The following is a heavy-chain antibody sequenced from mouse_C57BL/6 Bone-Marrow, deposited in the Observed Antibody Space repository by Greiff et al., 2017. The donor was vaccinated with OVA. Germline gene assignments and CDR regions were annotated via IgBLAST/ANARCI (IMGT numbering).Heavy chain of an antibody. J-gene: IGHJ1*03. CDR1: GYTFTDYN. CDR3: ARRGYSNYFDWYFDV. CDR2: INPNNGGT. Sequence: EVQLQQSGPELVKPGASVKIPCKASGYTFTDYNMDWVKQSHGKSLEWIGDINPNNGGTIYNQKFKGKATLTVDKSSSTAYMELRSLTSEDTAVYYCARRGYSNYFDWYFDVWGTGTTVTVSS. D-gene: IGHD2-5*01. V-gene: IGHV1-18*01.